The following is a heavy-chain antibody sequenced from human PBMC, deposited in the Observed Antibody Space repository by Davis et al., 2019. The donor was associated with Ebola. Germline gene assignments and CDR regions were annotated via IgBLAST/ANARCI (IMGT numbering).Heavy chain of an antibody. CDR3: AGTRWGGNVFDM. CDR1: GFSISNYW. V-gene: IGHV3-74*01. Sequence: GESLKISCVASGFSISNYWMHWVRQAPGKGLVWVSRIHSDGITTGYADSVRGRFTISRDNAKNTLYLQMKSLTADDTALYYCAGTRWGGNVFDMWGQGTMVTVSS. J-gene: IGHJ3*02. CDR2: IHSDGITT. D-gene: IGHD3-16*01.